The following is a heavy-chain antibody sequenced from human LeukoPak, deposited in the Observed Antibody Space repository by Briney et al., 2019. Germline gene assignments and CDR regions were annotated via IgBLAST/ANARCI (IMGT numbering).Heavy chain of an antibody. V-gene: IGHV4-61*02. J-gene: IGHJ5*02. CDR2: IYTSGST. CDR1: GGSISSGSYY. D-gene: IGHD3-9*01. CDR3: ARGQENILFDWFDP. Sequence: PSQTLSLTCTVSGGSISSGSYYWSWIRQPAGKGLEWIGRIYTSGSTNYNPSLKSRVTISVDTSKNQFSLKLSSVTAADTAVYYCARGQENILFDWFDPWGQGTLVTVSS.